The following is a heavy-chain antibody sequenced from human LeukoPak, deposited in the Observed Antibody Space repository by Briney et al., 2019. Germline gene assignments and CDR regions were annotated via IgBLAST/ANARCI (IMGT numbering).Heavy chain of an antibody. CDR1: GFPLSSYG. CDR3: AKGGLLHGFDY. V-gene: IGHV3-30*02. Sequence: GFLRLSCSGSGFPLSSYGMAWVRRGPGQGLGWVAFIRYDGSNKYYADSVKGRFTISRDNSKNTLYLQMNSLRAEDTAVYYCAKGGLLHGFDYWGQGTLVTVSS. CDR2: IRYDGSNK. J-gene: IGHJ4*02. D-gene: IGHD2-15*01.